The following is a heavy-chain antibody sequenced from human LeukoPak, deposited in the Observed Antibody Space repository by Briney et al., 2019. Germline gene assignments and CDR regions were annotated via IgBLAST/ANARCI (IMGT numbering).Heavy chain of an antibody. CDR1: GFTFSSFE. D-gene: IGHD2-2*01. V-gene: IGHV3-48*03. CDR2: ISSGGNTI. Sequence: GGSLRLSCAASGFTFSSFEMNWVRQAPGKGLEWVSYISSGGNTIFYADSVKGRFTISRDNAKNSLYLQMNSLRAEDTALYYCARGCSTTSCYYWYFDLWGRGTLVTVSS. CDR3: ARGCSTTSCYYWYFDL. J-gene: IGHJ2*01.